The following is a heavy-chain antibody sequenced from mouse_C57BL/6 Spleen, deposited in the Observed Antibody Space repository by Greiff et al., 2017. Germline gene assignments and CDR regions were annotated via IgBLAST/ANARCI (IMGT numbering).Heavy chain of an antibody. CDR1: GYTFTSYW. J-gene: IGHJ4*01. CDR3: AGEGVMDY. Sequence: VQLQQSGTVLARPGASVKMSCKTSGYTFTSYWMHWVKQRPGQGLEWIGAIYPGNSDTSYNQKFKGKAKLTAGTSASTAYMELSSLTSEDSAVYCCAGEGVMDYWGQGTSVTVSS. V-gene: IGHV1-5*01. CDR2: IYPGNSDT.